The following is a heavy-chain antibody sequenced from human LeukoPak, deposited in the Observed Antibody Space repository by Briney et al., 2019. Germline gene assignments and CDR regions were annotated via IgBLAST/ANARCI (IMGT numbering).Heavy chain of an antibody. CDR3: ARGYYDILTGRPKDSDY. V-gene: IGHV1-2*02. CDR2: INPNSGGT. J-gene: IGHJ4*02. Sequence: GASVKVSRKASGYTFTGYYMHWVRQAPGQGLEWMGWINPNSGGTNYAQKFQGRVTMTRDTSISTAYMELSRLRSDDTAVYYCARGYYDILTGRPKDSDYWGQGTLVTVSS. D-gene: IGHD3-9*01. CDR1: GYTFTGYY.